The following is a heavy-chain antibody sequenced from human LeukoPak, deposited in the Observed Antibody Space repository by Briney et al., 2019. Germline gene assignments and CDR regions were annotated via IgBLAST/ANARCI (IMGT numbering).Heavy chain of an antibody. V-gene: IGHV1-18*01. D-gene: IGHD6-19*01. CDR3: AREAEGSSGRHGVSWFDP. Sequence: ASAKVSCKASGYTFTNYGITWVRQAPGQGLEWMGWVSVHNGNTNYAQNLQDRVTLTTDTSTTTAYMELRSLTSDDTAVYYCAREAEGSSGRHGVSWFDPWGQGTLVTVSS. CDR1: GYTFTNYG. CDR2: VSVHNGNT. J-gene: IGHJ5*02.